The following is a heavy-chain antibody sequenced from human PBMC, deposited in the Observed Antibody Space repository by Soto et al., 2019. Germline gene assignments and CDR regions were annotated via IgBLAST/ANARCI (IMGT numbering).Heavy chain of an antibody. D-gene: IGHD5-12*01. CDR2: INADNGNT. J-gene: IGHJ4*02. V-gene: IGHV1-3*05. CDR3: ARSGSDYDY. Sequence: QVQLVQSGAEEKKPGASVKVSCKASGYTFSIYSMHWVRQAPGQRLEWMGWINADNGNTKYSQKFQGRITISRDTSASTAYMELRSLRSEDTAVYYCARSGSDYDYWGQGTLVTVSS. CDR1: GYTFSIYS.